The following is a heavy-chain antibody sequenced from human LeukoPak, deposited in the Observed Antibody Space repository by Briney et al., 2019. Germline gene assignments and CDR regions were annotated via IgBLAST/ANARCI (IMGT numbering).Heavy chain of an antibody. V-gene: IGHV3-74*01. Sequence: PGRSLRLSCAASGFSFSSYWMHWVRQPPGKGLVWVSRINSDGSSTSYADSVKGRFTISRENAKNTLYLQMNSLRAEDTAVYYCARDRTNYDILTGIFDYWGQGTLVTVSS. J-gene: IGHJ4*02. D-gene: IGHD3-9*01. CDR2: INSDGSST. CDR3: ARDRTNYDILTGIFDY. CDR1: GFSFSSYW.